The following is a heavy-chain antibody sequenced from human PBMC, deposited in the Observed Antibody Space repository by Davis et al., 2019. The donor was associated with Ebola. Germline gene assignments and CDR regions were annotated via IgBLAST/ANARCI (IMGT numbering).Heavy chain of an antibody. D-gene: IGHD3-10*01. Sequence: GESLKISCQGFGYNFTSYWIGWVRQKPGKGLEWMGITYPRDSDTRYSPSFQGQVTISADRSIATAYLHWSSLKASDTAMYYCARLRSITRLTSFYYWGQGTLVTVSS. V-gene: IGHV5-51*01. CDR2: TYPRDSDT. J-gene: IGHJ4*02. CDR3: ARLRSITRLTSFYY. CDR1: GYNFTSYW.